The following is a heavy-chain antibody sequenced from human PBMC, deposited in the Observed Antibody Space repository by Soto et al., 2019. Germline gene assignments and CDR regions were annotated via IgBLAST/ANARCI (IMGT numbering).Heavy chain of an antibody. Sequence: PGGSLRLSCAASGFTLNTAWMKWARQSPGKGLEWVGRIKSENDGGIIDYAAPVKGRFIISRDDSKNTVYLEMNSLNTEDTAVYYCAADSPAWGAYAFDYWARESWSPSPQ. CDR1: GFTLNTAW. J-gene: IGHJ4*02. V-gene: IGHV3-15*07. CDR2: IKSENDGGII. CDR3: AADSPAWGAYAFDY. D-gene: IGHD3-16*01.